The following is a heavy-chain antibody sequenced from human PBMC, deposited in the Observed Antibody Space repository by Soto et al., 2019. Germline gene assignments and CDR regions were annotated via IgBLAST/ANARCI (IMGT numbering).Heavy chain of an antibody. CDR2: IYYSGST. CDR3: ASYLTSQAPTDYYGMDV. J-gene: IGHJ6*02. V-gene: IGHV4-31*03. CDR1: GGSISSGGYY. D-gene: IGHD2-15*01. Sequence: SETLSLTCTVSGGSISSGGYYWSWVRQHPGEGLEWIGYIYYSGSTYYNPSLKSRVTISVDTSKSQFSLKLSSVTAADTAVYYCASYLTSQAPTDYYGMDVWGQGTTVTVSS.